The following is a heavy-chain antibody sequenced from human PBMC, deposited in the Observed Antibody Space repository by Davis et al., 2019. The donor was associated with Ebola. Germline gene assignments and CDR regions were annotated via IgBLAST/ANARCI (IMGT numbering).Heavy chain of an antibody. J-gene: IGHJ6*03. D-gene: IGHD3-22*01. CDR2: FLYGGST. CDR3: ANGFSMKAVAHHGYMAV. Sequence: PSETLSLTCIVSGGSTSSSAFFWAWVRQAPGKGLEWIGNFLYGGSTYYNSSLESRVTMSIDMSKNHFSLEVRSVTAADTGIYYCANGFSMKAVAHHGYMAVWGKGTTVIVSS. V-gene: IGHV4-39*07. CDR1: GGSTSSSAFF.